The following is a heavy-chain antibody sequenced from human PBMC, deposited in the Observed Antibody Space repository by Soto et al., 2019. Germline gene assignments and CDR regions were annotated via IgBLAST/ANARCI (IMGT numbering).Heavy chain of an antibody. CDR3: ARSWGAYISGWYGVPYLYDY. CDR1: GWAFSGYY. D-gene: IGHD6-19*01. Sequence: SDTLSLTCAVYGWAFSGYYWSWIRQPPGKGLEWIGEINHSGSTNYNPSLKSRVTISVDTSKNQFSLKLSSVTAADTAVYYCARSWGAYISGWYGVPYLYDYWGQGTLFIVSS. V-gene: IGHV4-34*01. CDR2: INHSGST. J-gene: IGHJ4*02.